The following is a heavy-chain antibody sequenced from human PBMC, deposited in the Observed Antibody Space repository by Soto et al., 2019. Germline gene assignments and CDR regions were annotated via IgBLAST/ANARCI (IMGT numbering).Heavy chain of an antibody. CDR2: IIPIFGTS. J-gene: IGHJ4*02. D-gene: IGHD3-22*01. V-gene: IGHV1-69*06. CDR1: GGTLISYA. CDR3: AWPDYYDSSGPFGY. Sequence: QVHLLQSGAEVKKPGSSVNVACKASGGTLISYAISWLRQAPGQGLEWMGGIIPIFGTSNYAQKFQGRVTITADKCTSTADMELSSLRSEDTAVYYCAWPDYYDSSGPFGYWCQGALVTVSS.